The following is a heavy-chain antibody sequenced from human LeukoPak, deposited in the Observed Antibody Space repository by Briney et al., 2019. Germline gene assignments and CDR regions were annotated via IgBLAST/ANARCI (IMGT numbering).Heavy chain of an antibody. D-gene: IGHD3-3*01. CDR2: IKQDGSET. Sequence: ETLSLTCAVYGGSFSGYYWSWVRRAPGKGLEWVANIKQDGSETYYVDSVRGRFTISRDNAKKSLYLQMNSLRAEDTAVYYCARDFWGAYRVDYFDYWGQGTLVTVSS. CDR3: ARDFWGAYRVDYFDY. V-gene: IGHV3-7*01. J-gene: IGHJ4*02. CDR1: GGSFSGYY.